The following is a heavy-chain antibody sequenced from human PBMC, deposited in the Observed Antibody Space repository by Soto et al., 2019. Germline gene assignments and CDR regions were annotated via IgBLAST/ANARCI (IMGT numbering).Heavy chain of an antibody. Sequence: PSETLPLTSIVWGGSIISYYWSGIRQPPGKGLEWIAQIYYSGSTNYNPSLKSRVTISVDTSKNHFSLKLSSVTAADTAVYHCARSSPRVVSPWDYWGQGTLVTVPS. V-gene: IGHV4-59*01. CDR1: GGSIISYY. CDR3: ARSSPRVVSPWDY. J-gene: IGHJ4*02. D-gene: IGHD3-3*01. CDR2: IYYSGST.